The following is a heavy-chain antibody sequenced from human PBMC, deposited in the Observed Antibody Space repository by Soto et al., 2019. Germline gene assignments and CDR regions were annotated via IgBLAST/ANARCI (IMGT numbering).Heavy chain of an antibody. CDR3: ARGGRYRYAMDV. J-gene: IGHJ6*02. Sequence: VQLQESGPGLVKPSETLSLTCTVSGGSLSPYYWSWIRQPPGKGLEWIGYIYHSGTTNYNPSLERRVSISVDTSKNHFSLKLSSVTAADTAVYYCARGGRYRYAMDVWGQGTTVSVSS. V-gene: IGHV4-59*01. CDR2: IYHSGTT. D-gene: IGHD1-1*01. CDR1: GGSLSPYY.